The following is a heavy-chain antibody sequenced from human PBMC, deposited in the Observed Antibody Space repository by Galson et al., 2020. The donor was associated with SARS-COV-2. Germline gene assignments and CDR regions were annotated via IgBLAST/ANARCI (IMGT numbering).Heavy chain of an antibody. J-gene: IGHJ4*02. CDR2: INHSGST. CDR1: GGSLSGYY. Sequence: SETLSLTCAVYGGSLSGYYWSWIRQPPGKGLEWIGEINHSGSTNYNPSLKSRVTISVDTSKNQFSLKLSSVTAADTAVYYCARGVLGTNDFWSGYYVYFDYWGQGTLVTVSS. CDR3: ARGVLGTNDFWSGYYVYFDY. D-gene: IGHD3-3*01. V-gene: IGHV4-34*01.